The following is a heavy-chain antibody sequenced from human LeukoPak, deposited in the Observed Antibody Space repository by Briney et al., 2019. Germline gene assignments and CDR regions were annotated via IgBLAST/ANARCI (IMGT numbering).Heavy chain of an antibody. CDR1: GGSISSGGYS. CDR3: ARGLRWLQQVPHGY. Sequence: SETLSLTCAVSGGSISSGGYSWSWIRQPPGKGLEWIGYIYYSGSTYYNPSLKSRVTISVDTSKNQFSLKLSSVTAADTAVYYCARGLRWLQQVPHGYWGQGTLVTVSS. V-gene: IGHV4-30-4*07. CDR2: IYYSGST. D-gene: IGHD5-24*01. J-gene: IGHJ4*02.